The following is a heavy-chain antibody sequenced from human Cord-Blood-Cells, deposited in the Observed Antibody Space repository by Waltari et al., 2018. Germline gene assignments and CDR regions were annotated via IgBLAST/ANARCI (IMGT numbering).Heavy chain of an antibody. D-gene: IGHD6-19*01. CDR3: ARVRQWLVYNDAFDI. CDR1: GYSFTSYW. V-gene: IGHV5-51*01. CDR2: IYPGDSDT. J-gene: IGHJ3*02. Sequence: EVQLVQSGAEVKKPGESLKISCQGSGYSFTSYWIGWVRQMPGKGLEWMGIIYPGDSDTRSSPSFQGQVTISADKSISTAYLQWSSLKASDTAMYYCARVRQWLVYNDAFDIWGQGTMVTVSS.